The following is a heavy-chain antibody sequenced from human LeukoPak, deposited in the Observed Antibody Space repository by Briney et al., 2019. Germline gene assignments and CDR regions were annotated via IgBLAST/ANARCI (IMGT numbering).Heavy chain of an antibody. D-gene: IGHD6-13*01. CDR1: GFTFSSYV. CDR2: ISYDGSNE. CDR3: ARERSPIAGYDSGRQWQQLLGDWFDP. J-gene: IGHJ5*02. Sequence: GGSLRLSCAASGFTFSSYVMHWVRQAPGKGLEWVAIISYDGSNEYYADSVKGRFTISRDNSKNTLYLQMNSLRAEDTAVYYCARERSPIAGYDSGRQWQQLLGDWFDPWGQGTLVTVSS. V-gene: IGHV3-30*04.